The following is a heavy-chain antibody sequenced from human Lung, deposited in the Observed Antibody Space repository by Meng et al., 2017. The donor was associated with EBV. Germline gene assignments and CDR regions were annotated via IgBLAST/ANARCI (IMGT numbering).Heavy chain of an antibody. D-gene: IGHD1-26*01. CDR1: GFSFSSFG. Sequence: QDQWVSAGGGVVQPGRSLRLSCVACGFSFSSFGMHWVRQAPGKGLEWVAVISSDGKNEYYVESVEGRFSISRDNSKNTLDLQMNSLRPEDTALYYCAKGLYSGSFFFDYWGQGSLVTVSS. CDR2: ISSDGKNE. J-gene: IGHJ4*02. V-gene: IGHV3-30*18. CDR3: AKGLYSGSFFFDY.